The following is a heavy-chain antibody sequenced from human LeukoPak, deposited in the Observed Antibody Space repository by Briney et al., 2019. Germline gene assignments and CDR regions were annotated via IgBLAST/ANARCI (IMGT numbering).Heavy chain of an antibody. CDR3: ARGGWNYVFNY. CDR1: GFTFNTYE. Sequence: GGSLRLSCAASGFTFNTYEMNWVRQAPGKGLEWVSYISSSGSTIYYAEYVKGRFTISRDNAKNSLYLQMNSRRAEDTAVYYCARGGWNYVFNYWGQGTLVTVSS. V-gene: IGHV3-48*03. J-gene: IGHJ4*02. D-gene: IGHD1-7*01. CDR2: ISSSGSTI.